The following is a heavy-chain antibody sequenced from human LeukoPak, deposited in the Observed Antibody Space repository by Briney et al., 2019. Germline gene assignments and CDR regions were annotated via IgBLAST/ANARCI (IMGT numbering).Heavy chain of an antibody. CDR1: GYIFTDYY. CDR2: LHPHSGGT. CDR3: ARDLDGIAARSFDY. Sequence: GASVKVSCKASGYIFTDYYMHWVRHAPGQELGWMGRLHPHSGGTNYAQKFQGRITMTTDTSTSTAYMELRTLRSDDTAVYYCARDLDGIAARSFDYWGQGTLVSVSS. D-gene: IGHD6-6*01. J-gene: IGHJ4*02. V-gene: IGHV1/OR15-1*04.